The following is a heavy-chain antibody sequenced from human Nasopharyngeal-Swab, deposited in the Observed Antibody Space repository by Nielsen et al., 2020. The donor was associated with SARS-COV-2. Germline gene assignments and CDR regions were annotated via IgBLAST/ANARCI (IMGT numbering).Heavy chain of an antibody. V-gene: IGHV3-73*01. CDR1: GFTFSDSA. D-gene: IGHD2-15*01. CDR3: TRCGGGCYSGRDY. CDR2: VRSTGNTYAT. J-gene: IGHJ4*02. Sequence: GESLKISCAASGFTFSDSAIHWVRQASGKGLEWVGRVRSTGNTYATAYSASVKGRFIIFRDAPTNTAYLQMNSLKAADTAMYYCTRCGGGCYSGRDYWGQGTLVTVSS.